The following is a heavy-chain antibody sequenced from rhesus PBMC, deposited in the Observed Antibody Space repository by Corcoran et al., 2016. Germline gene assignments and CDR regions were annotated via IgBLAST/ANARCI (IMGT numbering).Heavy chain of an antibody. Sequence: QVQLQESGTGVVKPSETLSLTCAVSGGTISSGYCYWSWIRQPPGKGLEWIGGIYLNSYTTKSHPSPKSLVTTSKDPSKTHFSLKLSSVTATDTAVYYCARVPRSGRWYYFDYWGQGVLVTVSS. J-gene: IGHJ4*01. CDR1: GGTISSGYCY. V-gene: IGHV4S12*01. CDR3: ARVPRSGRWYYFDY. CDR2: IYLNSYTT. D-gene: IGHD2-21*01.